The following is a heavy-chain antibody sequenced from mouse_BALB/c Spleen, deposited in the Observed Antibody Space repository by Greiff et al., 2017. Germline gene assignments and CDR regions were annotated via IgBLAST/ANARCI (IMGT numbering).Heavy chain of an antibody. J-gene: IGHJ3*01. CDR3: ARSRDYTWFAY. D-gene: IGHD2-4*01. V-gene: IGHV5-17*02. CDR1: GFTFSSFG. Sequence: EVKLVESGGGLVQPGGSRKLSYAASGFTFSSFGMHWVRQAPEKGLEWVAYISSGSSTIYYADTVKGRFTISRDNPKNTLFLQMTSLRSEDTAMYYCARSRDYTWFAYWGQGTLVTVSA. CDR2: ISSGSSTI.